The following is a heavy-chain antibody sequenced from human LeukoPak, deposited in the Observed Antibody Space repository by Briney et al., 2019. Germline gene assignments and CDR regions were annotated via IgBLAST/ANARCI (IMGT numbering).Heavy chain of an antibody. CDR1: GFTSSSYW. Sequence: GGSLRLSCAASGFTSSSYWMSWVRQAPGKGLEWVANIKKDGSEKYYVDSVKGRFTISRDNAKNSLYLQMNSLRGEDTAVYYCARGLYSSTTYYFDYWGQGTLATVSS. CDR2: IKKDGSEK. V-gene: IGHV3-7*03. J-gene: IGHJ4*02. CDR3: ARGLYSSTTYYFDY. D-gene: IGHD6-13*01.